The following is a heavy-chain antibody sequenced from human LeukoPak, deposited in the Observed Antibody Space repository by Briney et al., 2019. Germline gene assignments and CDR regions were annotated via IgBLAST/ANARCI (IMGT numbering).Heavy chain of an antibody. V-gene: IGHV3-74*01. D-gene: IGHD1-26*01. CDR1: GFTFSSYW. CDR2: INNNGRIR. J-gene: IGHJ4*02. CDR3: ARDVKLVGATDY. Sequence: PGGSLRLSCAASGFTFSSYWMSWVRQAPGKELVWVARINNNGRIRDYADSVKGRFTISRDNAKNTLYLQMNSLRVEDTAVYHCARDVKLVGATDYWGQGTLVTVSS.